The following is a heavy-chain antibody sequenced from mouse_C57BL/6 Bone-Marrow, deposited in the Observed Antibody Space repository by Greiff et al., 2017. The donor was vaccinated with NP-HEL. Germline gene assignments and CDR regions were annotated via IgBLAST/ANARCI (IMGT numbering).Heavy chain of an antibody. CDR3: ARGKDNSNFYAMDY. CDR2: ISSGSSTI. Sequence: EVKLQESGGGLVKPGGSLKLSCAASGFTFSDYGMHWVRQAPEKGLEWVAYISSGSSTIYYADTVKGRFTISRDNAKNTLFLQMTSLRSEDTAMYYCARGKDNSNFYAMDYWGQGTSVTVSS. V-gene: IGHV5-17*01. D-gene: IGHD2-5*01. J-gene: IGHJ4*01. CDR1: GFTFSDYG.